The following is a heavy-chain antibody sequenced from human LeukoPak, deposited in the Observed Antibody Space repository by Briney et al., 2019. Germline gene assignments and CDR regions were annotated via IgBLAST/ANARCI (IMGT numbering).Heavy chain of an antibody. D-gene: IGHD2-21*02. J-gene: IGHJ4*02. CDR3: AKCSGGGDCYSPLDY. CDR2: ISGSGATT. V-gene: IGHV3-23*01. Sequence: GESLRLSCAASGFTFSSNAVSWVRRAPGKGLEWVSAISGSGATTYSADSVKGRFTISRDSSKNTLYLQMNSLRAEDTAVYYCAKCSGGGDCYSPLDYWGQGTLVTVSS. CDR1: GFTFSSNA.